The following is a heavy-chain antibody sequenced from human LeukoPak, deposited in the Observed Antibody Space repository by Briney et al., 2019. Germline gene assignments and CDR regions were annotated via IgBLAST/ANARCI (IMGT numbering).Heavy chain of an antibody. CDR1: GFTFSDYW. CDR2: IKRDGSEK. D-gene: IGHD1-26*01. J-gene: IGHJ5*01. CDR3: ARVNGIYDS. V-gene: IGHV3-7*01. Sequence: GGSLRLSCAASGFTFSDYWMTWVRQIAGKRLEWVANIKRDGSEKNYVDSVKGRFTISRDNAKKSLHLQMNNLRAEDTAVYYCARVNGIYDSWGQGTLVTVPS.